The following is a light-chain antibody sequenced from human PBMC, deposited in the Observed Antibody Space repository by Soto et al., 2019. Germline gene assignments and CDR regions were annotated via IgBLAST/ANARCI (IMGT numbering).Light chain of an antibody. CDR1: QGVSSY. V-gene: IGKV3-11*01. Sequence: EIVLTQSPATLSLSPGERATLSCRASQGVSSYLAWYQQRPGQAPRLLIYDTSKRATGIPARFSGSGFGTDYTLTISSLEPEDFALYYCHHRSKWRTFGQGTKVDIK. J-gene: IGKJ1*01. CDR3: HHRSKWRT. CDR2: DTS.